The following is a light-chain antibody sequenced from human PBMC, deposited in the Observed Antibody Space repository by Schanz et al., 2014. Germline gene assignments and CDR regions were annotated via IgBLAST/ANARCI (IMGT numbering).Light chain of an antibody. Sequence: EIVMTQSPVTLSVSPGEGATLSCRASQSVSSNLAWYQQKPGQAPRLLIYGASTRAIGIPARFSGSGSGTDFTLTISRLEPEDFAVYHCQQYGSSPQTFGQGTKVEIK. CDR3: QQYGSSPQT. V-gene: IGKV3-20*01. CDR1: QSVSSN. CDR2: GAS. J-gene: IGKJ1*01.